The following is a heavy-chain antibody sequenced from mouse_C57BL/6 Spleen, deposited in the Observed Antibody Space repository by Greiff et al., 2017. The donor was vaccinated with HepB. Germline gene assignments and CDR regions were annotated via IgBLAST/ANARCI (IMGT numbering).Heavy chain of an antibody. D-gene: IGHD2-1*01. CDR2: INYDGSST. Sequence: EVQLVESEGGLVQPGSSMKLSCTASGFTFSDYYMAWVRQVPEKGLEWVANINYDGSSTYYLDSLKSRFIISRDNAKNILYLQMSSLKSEDTATYYCARGYYGNYYYAMDYWGQGTSVTVSS. V-gene: IGHV5-16*01. CDR1: GFTFSDYY. J-gene: IGHJ4*01. CDR3: ARGYYGNYYYAMDY.